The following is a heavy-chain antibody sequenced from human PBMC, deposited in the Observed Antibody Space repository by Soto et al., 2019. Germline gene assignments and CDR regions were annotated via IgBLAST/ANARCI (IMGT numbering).Heavy chain of an antibody. V-gene: IGHV3-53*04. J-gene: IGHJ4*02. Sequence: EVQLVESGGGLVQPGGSLRLSCAASGFTVSSNYMSWVRQAPGKGLEWVSVIYSGGSTYYADSVKGRFTISRHNSKNTLYLLMKSLGAEGTAVYXCAXDXRXXXXXXYFDYWGQGTLVTVAS. CDR1: GFTVSSNY. CDR2: IYSGGST. CDR3: AXDXRXXXXXXYFDY.